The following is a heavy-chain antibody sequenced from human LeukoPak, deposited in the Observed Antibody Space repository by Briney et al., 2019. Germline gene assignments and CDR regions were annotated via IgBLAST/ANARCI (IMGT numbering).Heavy chain of an antibody. Sequence: PGESLRLSCGASGLTVSSYAMSWVRQAPGKGLEWVSTIIGSAANTYYADSVKGRFTISRDDSKNTVYLQMNSLRAEDTAVYSCAKYTSGTSCSGLDQWGHGTLVTVSS. CDR3: AKYTSGTSCSGLDQ. J-gene: IGHJ4*01. CDR1: GLTVSSYA. D-gene: IGHD3-10*01. V-gene: IGHV3-23*01. CDR2: IIGSAANT.